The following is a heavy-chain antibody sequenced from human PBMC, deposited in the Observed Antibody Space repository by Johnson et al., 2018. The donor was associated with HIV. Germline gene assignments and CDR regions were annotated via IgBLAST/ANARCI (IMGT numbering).Heavy chain of an antibody. Sequence: MLLVESGGGSVKPGDSLRLSCAASGFTFSDVWMTWVRQAPGKGLEWVGRIKSKTDGGTTDYAAPVKGRFTISRDDSKNTLYLQMNSLKTEDTAVYYCTNPDTAMATGAFDIWGQGTMVTVSS. J-gene: IGHJ3*02. V-gene: IGHV3-15*01. CDR3: TNPDTAMATGAFDI. CDR2: IKSKTDGGTT. D-gene: IGHD5-18*01. CDR1: GFTFSDVW.